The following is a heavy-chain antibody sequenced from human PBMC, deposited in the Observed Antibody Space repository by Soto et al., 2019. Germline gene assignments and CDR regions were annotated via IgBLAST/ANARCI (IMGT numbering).Heavy chain of an antibody. V-gene: IGHV4-30-4*01. D-gene: IGHD3-22*01. CDR2: IYYSGST. CDR3: ARDEAGNSNGYYYDY. Sequence: QVQLQESGPGLVKPSQTLALTCTVSGGSISSGDYYWSWIRQPPGKGREWIGYIYYSGSTYYNPSLKSRVTISVDTSKNQFSLRLDSVAAADTAVYYCARDEAGNSNGYYYDYWGQGALVTVSS. J-gene: IGHJ4*02. CDR1: GGSISSGDYY.